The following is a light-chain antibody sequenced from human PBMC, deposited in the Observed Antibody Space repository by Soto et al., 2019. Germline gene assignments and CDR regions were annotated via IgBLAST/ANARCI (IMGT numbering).Light chain of an antibody. V-gene: IGLV1-47*01. CDR3: AAWDDSLRGPV. J-gene: IGLJ3*02. CDR2: TNN. CDR1: SSNIGSNF. Sequence: QSVLTQPPSASGTPGQRVTISCSGSSSNIGSNFVYWYQQFPGTAPKLLIYTNNQRPSGVPDRFSGSKSATSASLAISGLRSDDEADYYCAAWDDSLRGPVFGGGTKLTVL.